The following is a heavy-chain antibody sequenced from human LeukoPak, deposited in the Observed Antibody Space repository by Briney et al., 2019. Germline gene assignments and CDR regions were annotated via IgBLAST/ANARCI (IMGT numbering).Heavy chain of an antibody. CDR3: ARDGCSGGSCYFYYYMDV. Sequence: ASVKVSCKASGYTFTGYYMHWMRQAPGQGLEWMGWINPNSGGTNYAQKFQGRVTMTRDTSISTAYMELSRLRSDDTAVYYCARDGCSGGSCYFYYYMDVWGKGTTVTVSS. CDR2: INPNSGGT. V-gene: IGHV1-2*02. J-gene: IGHJ6*03. CDR1: GYTFTGYY. D-gene: IGHD2-15*01.